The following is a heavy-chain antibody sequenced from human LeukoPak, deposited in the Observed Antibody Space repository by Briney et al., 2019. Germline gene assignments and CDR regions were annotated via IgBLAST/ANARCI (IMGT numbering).Heavy chain of an antibody. V-gene: IGHV4-34*01. J-gene: IGHJ5*02. CDR1: GGSFSGYY. Sequence: SETLSPTCAVYGGSFSGYYWSWIRQPPGKGLEWIGEINHSGSTNYNPSLKSRVTISVDTSKNQFSLKLSSVTAADTAVYYCARVVDRAAAGTWGQGTLVTVSS. D-gene: IGHD6-13*01. CDR2: INHSGST. CDR3: ARVVDRAAAGT.